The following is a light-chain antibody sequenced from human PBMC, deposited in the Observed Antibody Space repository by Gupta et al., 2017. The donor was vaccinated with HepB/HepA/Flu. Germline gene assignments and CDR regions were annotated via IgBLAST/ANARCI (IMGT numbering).Light chain of an antibody. CDR3: NSRDSSGNHRPYVV. Sequence: SSALTQDPAVSVALGQTVRITCQGDSLRSYYSSWYQQKPGQAPVLVINGKNNRPSGIPDQFPGSSSGNTASLTITGAQAEDEADYYGNSRDSSGNHRPYVVFGGGTKLTVL. V-gene: IGLV3-19*01. CDR2: GKN. J-gene: IGLJ2*01. CDR1: SLRSYY.